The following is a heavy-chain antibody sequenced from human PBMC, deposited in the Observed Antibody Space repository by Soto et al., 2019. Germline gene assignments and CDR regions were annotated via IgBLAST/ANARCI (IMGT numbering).Heavy chain of an antibody. J-gene: IGHJ6*02. Sequence: SETLSLTCTVSSAPVSSTTYTWGWIRQPPGKGLEWIASVYYGGRSYYNPSLNSRVTISVDTSKNQFSLKMTSVTAADTAVYYCARGLSCISTSCHVGPVDVWGQGTTVTVSS. V-gene: IGHV4-39*01. CDR3: ARGLSCISTSCHVGPVDV. D-gene: IGHD2-2*01. CDR2: VYYGGRS. CDR1: SAPVSSTTYT.